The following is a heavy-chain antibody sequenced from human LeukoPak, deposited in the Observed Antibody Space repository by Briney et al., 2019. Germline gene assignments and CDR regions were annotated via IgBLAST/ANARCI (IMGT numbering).Heavy chain of an antibody. CDR2: SRNKANSYTT. Sequence: GSLRLSCAASGFTFSDHYMDWVRQAPGKGLEWVGRSRNKANSYTTEYAASVKGRFTISRDVSKNSLYLQMNSLKTEDTAMYYCTRVGDCSNNRCYGAVDYWGQGTLVTVSS. V-gene: IGHV3-72*01. J-gene: IGHJ4*02. D-gene: IGHD2-2*01. CDR1: GFTFSDHY. CDR3: TRVGDCSNNRCYGAVDY.